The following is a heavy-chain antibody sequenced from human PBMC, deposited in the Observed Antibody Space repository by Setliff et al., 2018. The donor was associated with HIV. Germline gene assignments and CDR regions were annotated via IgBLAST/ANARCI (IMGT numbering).Heavy chain of an antibody. D-gene: IGHD3-9*01. CDR2: IPYTGST. V-gene: IGHV4-39*01. CDR3: ARQTWEYYDTLTGYYRSPKNFDS. Sequence: SETLSLTCTVPGGSINRSNYYWGWIRQPPGKGLEWIGTIPYTGSTYYDPSLKSRVTISLDTSKNQFFLKLSSVTAPDTAIYYCARQTWEYYDTLTGYYRSPKNFDSWGQGTLVTVSS. J-gene: IGHJ4*02. CDR1: GGSINRSNYY.